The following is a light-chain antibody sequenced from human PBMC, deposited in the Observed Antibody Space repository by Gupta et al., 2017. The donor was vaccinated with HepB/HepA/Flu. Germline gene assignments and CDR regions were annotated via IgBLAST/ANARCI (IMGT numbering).Light chain of an antibody. V-gene: IGKV3-20*01. Sequence: EVVLTQSPGTLSLSPGERATLSCRAGQSVSSSYLAWYQQKPGQAPRLLIYGASNRATGIPDRFSGSGSGTDFTLTISGLEAEDFAVYYCQQYGSSPWTFGQGTKVEIK. CDR3: QQYGSSPWT. CDR1: QSVSSSY. CDR2: GAS. J-gene: IGKJ1*01.